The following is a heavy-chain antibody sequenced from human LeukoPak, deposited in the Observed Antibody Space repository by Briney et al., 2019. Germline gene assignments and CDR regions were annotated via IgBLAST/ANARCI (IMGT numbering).Heavy chain of an antibody. V-gene: IGHV3-21*01. D-gene: IGHD3-16*01. Sequence: GGSLRLSCAASGFTFRSYTMNWVRQAPGKGLEWVSSIGSSGSDIYYADSLKGRFTISRDNAKNSLYLQMNSLRVEDTAVYYCANVGGLDNWGQGTLVTVSS. CDR1: GFTFRSYT. CDR3: ANVGGLDN. J-gene: IGHJ4*02. CDR2: IGSSGSDI.